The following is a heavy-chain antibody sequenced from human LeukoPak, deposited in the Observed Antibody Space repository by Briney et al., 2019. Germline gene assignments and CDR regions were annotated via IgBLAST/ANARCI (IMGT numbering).Heavy chain of an antibody. D-gene: IGHD3-10*01. Sequence: GESLKISCKGSGYSFTSYWIGWVRQMPGKGLEWVGIIYPGDSDTRYSPSFQGQVTISADKSISTAYLQWSSLKASDTAMYYCASPGIKRDDAFDIWGQGTMVTVSS. CDR1: GYSFTSYW. V-gene: IGHV5-51*01. CDR2: IYPGDSDT. J-gene: IGHJ3*02. CDR3: ASPGIKRDDAFDI.